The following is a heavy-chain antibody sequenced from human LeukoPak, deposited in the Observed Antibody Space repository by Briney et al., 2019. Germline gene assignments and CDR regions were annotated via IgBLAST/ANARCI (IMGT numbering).Heavy chain of an antibody. CDR3: ARGNGDFIY. V-gene: IGHV1-8*01. D-gene: IGHD4-17*01. J-gene: IGHJ4*02. CDR2: MNPDSGKT. CDR1: GYTFTSYY. Sequence: ASVKVSCKAPGYTFTSYYFSWVRQATGQGLEWMGWMNPDSGKTGYAQKFQGRVTMTRNTSISTAYMELSSLRSEDTAVYYCARGNGDFIYWGQGTLVTVSS.